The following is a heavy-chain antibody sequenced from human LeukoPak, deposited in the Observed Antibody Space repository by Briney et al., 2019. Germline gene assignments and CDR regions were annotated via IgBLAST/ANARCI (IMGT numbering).Heavy chain of an antibody. CDR3: AKVASGSKVASGIYHFDY. J-gene: IGHJ4*02. D-gene: IGHD1-26*01. CDR1: GFSFSDYW. V-gene: IGHV3-74*01. Sequence: GGSLRLSCAASGFSFSDYWMHWVRQAPGKGPVWVSRIKTDGSITEYADSVKGRFTISRDNAKNTLYLQMNSLRAEDTAVYYCAKVASGSKVASGIYHFDYWGQGTLVTVSS. CDR2: IKTDGSIT.